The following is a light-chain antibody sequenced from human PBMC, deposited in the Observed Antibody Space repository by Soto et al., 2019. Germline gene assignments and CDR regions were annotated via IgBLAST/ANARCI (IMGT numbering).Light chain of an antibody. CDR3: QQSYTIPHT. CDR2: AAS. J-gene: IGKJ2*01. V-gene: IGKV1-39*01. Sequence: DIQMTQSPSSLSASVGDRVTITCRASQRISYYLNWYQQRPGKAPKRLIYAASGLQSGVPSRFSGSGSGTDFTLTISSLQPEDSATYYCQQSYTIPHTFGQGTKLEI. CDR1: QRISYY.